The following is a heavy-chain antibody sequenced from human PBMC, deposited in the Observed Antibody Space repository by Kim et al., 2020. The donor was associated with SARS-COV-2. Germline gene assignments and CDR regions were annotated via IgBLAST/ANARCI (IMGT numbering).Heavy chain of an antibody. CDR2: ISWNSGSI. J-gene: IGHJ3*02. CDR1: GFTFGDYA. Sequence: GGSLRLSCAASGFTFGDYAMHWVRQAPGKGLEWVSGISWNSGSIGYADSVKGRFTISRDNAKNSLYLQMNSLRAEDTALYYCAKDQYITGTTVGAFDIWGQGTMVTVSS. CDR3: AKDQYITGTTVGAFDI. V-gene: IGHV3-9*01. D-gene: IGHD1-7*01.